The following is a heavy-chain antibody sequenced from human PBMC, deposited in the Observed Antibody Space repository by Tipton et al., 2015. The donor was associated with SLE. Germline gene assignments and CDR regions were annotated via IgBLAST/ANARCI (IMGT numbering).Heavy chain of an antibody. J-gene: IGHJ6*03. D-gene: IGHD6-6*01. V-gene: IGHV4-59*01. CDR1: GGSISSYY. Sequence: TLSLTCTVSGGSISSYYWSWIRQPPGKGLEWIGYIYYSGSTNYNPSLKSRVTISVDTSKNQFSLKLNSVTAADTAVYYCARGSGSSSAHYYYYYMDVWGKGTTVTVSS. CDR2: IYYSGST. CDR3: ARGSGSSSAHYYYYYMDV.